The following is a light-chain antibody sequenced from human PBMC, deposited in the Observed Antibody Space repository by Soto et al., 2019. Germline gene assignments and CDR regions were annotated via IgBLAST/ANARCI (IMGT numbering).Light chain of an antibody. V-gene: IGKV3-11*01. J-gene: IGKJ5*01. CDR1: QSIGLA. Sequence: EIVLTQSPATLSLSPGERATLSCRASQSIGLAIAWCQHKPGQAPRLLIYDASVRATGTPARFIGSGSGTAFTLTISSIEPEDFALYDCQQRSTWPTFCQGTRLEIK. CDR2: DAS. CDR3: QQRSTWPT.